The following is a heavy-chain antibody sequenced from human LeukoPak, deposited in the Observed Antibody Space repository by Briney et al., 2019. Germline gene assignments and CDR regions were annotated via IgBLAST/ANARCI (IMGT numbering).Heavy chain of an antibody. D-gene: IGHD6-19*01. Sequence: GGSLRLSCEASGFTFSTFAMIWVRQPPGKGLEWVSAISGSGGSTYYADSVKGRFTISRDNSKNTLYLQMNSLRAEDTAVYYCAKGVSSGWYGDDYWGQGTLVTVSS. CDR3: AKGVSSGWYGDDY. CDR1: GFTFSTFA. V-gene: IGHV3-23*01. J-gene: IGHJ4*02. CDR2: ISGSGGST.